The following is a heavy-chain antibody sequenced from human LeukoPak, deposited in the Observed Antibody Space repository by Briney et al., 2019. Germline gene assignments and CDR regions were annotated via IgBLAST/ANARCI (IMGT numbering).Heavy chain of an antibody. CDR1: GGSISSGGYY. CDR2: IHHGGST. J-gene: IGHJ4*02. CDR3: ARVVGDYFDY. Sequence: PSETLSLTCTVSGGSISSGGYYWSWIRPPPGTGPEWIGYIHHGGSTYYNPSLKSRVSISVDTSMNQFSLNLTSVTAADTAIYFCARVVGDYFDYWGQGTLVTVSS. V-gene: IGHV4-31*03. D-gene: IGHD1-26*01.